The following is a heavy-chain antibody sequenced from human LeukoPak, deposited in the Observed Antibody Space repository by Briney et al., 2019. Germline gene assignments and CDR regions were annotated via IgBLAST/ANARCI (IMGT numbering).Heavy chain of an antibody. CDR3: AREKSGGYFDY. V-gene: IGHV1-46*01. CDR2: INTDNGDT. Sequence: ASVKVSCTASGYTFTGYYMHWVRQAPGQGLEWMGIINTDNGDTNYAQKFKGRVTMTRDTSTSTVYMELSSLTSEDTAVYYCAREKSGGYFDYWGLGTQVTVSS. D-gene: IGHD3-10*01. J-gene: IGHJ4*02. CDR1: GYTFTGYY.